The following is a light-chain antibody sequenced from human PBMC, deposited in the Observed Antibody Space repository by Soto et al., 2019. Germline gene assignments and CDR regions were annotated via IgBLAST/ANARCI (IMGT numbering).Light chain of an antibody. CDR2: LAT. Sequence: DIQMTQSPSSLSASVGDRVTITCRASQGVGNYLAWYQQKPGKVPKLLIYLATTLQSGVPSRFSGSGSGTGFTLTISSLQPEDVATYYCHKYNSAPWTFGGGTRVEIQ. CDR3: HKYNSAPWT. V-gene: IGKV1-27*01. J-gene: IGKJ4*01. CDR1: QGVGNY.